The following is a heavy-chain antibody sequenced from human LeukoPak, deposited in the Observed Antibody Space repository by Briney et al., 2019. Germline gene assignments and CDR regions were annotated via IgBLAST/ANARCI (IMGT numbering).Heavy chain of an antibody. V-gene: IGHV1-18*01. CDR3: ARDTAHYGTSGYPDY. CDR2: ISAYNGNT. D-gene: IGHD3-22*01. Sequence: ASVKVSCKPSGYTFNTYGISWVRQAPGQGLEWMGWISAYNGNTNYAQKFQGRVTITTDTSTTTAYMELRSLRSDDTAVYYCARDTAHYGTSGYPDYWGQGTLVTVSS. J-gene: IGHJ4*02. CDR1: GYTFNTYG.